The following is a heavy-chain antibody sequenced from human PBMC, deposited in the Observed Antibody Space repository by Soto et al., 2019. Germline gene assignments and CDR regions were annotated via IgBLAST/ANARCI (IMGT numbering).Heavy chain of an antibody. CDR2: IDPSDSYT. J-gene: IGHJ6*02. CDR1: GYSFTSYW. D-gene: IGHD2-2*01. V-gene: IGHV5-10-1*01. Sequence: GESLKISCEGSGYSFTSYWIGWVRQMPGKGLEWMGRIDPSDSYTNYSPSFQGHVTISADKSISTAYLQWSSLKASDTAMYYCARDYQLLSYYYYGMDVWGQGTTVTVSS. CDR3: ARDYQLLSYYYYGMDV.